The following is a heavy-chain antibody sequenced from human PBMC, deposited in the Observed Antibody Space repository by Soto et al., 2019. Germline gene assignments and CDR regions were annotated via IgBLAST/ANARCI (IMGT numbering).Heavy chain of an antibody. CDR1: GFSLTTGKMG. CDR2: IFSDNER. CDR3: ARMNVDSYQFWYAMDV. D-gene: IGHD4-17*01. J-gene: IGHJ6*02. Sequence: GSGPTLVNPTETLTLTCTVSGFSLTTGKMGVSWIRQPPGKALEWLAHIFSDNERSYSTSLQGRLTISKDTSGSQVVLSMTNVDPVDTATYYCARMNVDSYQFWYAMDVWGQGTTVTVSS. V-gene: IGHV2-26*01.